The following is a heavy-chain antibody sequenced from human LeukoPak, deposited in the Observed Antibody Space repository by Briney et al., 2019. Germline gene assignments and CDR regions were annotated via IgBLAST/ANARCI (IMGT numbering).Heavy chain of an antibody. J-gene: IGHJ4*02. V-gene: IGHV3-7*01. Sequence: PGGSLRLSCAASGFTFSKYWMSWVRQAPGKGLEWVANIKEDGSEKYFVDSVRGRFIISRDNAESSLYLQMNSLRAEDTAIYYCVRDGRPLDYWGQGTLVTVSS. CDR1: GFTFSKYW. D-gene: IGHD1-1*01. CDR3: VRDGRPLDY. CDR2: IKEDGSEK.